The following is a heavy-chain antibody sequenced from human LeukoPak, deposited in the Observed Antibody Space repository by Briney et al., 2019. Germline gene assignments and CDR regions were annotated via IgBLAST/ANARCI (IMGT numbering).Heavy chain of an antibody. CDR1: GFTFSSYA. V-gene: IGHV3-23*01. CDR2: ISGCGGST. J-gene: IGHJ4*02. CDR3: ATQEGYYTGGVQDY. Sequence: GGSLRLSCAASGFTFSSYAMSWVRQAAGKGLEWVSLISGCGGSTSYADSVKGRFTISRDKSKNTLYLQMNTLGVEDTAVYYCATQEGYYTGGVQDYWGQGTLVTVSS. D-gene: IGHD3-3*01.